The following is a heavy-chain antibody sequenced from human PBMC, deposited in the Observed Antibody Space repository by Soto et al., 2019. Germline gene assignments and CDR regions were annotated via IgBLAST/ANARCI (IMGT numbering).Heavy chain of an antibody. CDR1: GFTFSSYS. J-gene: IGHJ6*03. CDR2: ISSSSSTI. CDR3: ARNVRLRNWNDLYYYYYMDV. V-gene: IGHV3-48*01. D-gene: IGHD1-1*01. Sequence: GGSLRLSCAASGFTFSSYSMNWVRQAPGKGLEWVSYISSSSSTIYYADSVKGRFTISRDNAKNSLYLQMNSLRAEDTAVYYCARNVRLRNWNDLYYYYYMDVWGKGTTVTVSS.